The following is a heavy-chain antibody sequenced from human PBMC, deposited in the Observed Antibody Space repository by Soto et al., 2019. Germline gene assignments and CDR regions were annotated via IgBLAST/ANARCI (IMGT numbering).Heavy chain of an antibody. D-gene: IGHD2-2*01. CDR3: ARGYCTSTSCYGVDD. CDR1: VDTFTTYG. Sequence: ASVKVSCKASVDTFTTYGISWVRQAPGQGLEWMGWISGYNDNTKYAQKFQGRVIMTADTSTSTAYLELRTLTSDDTAVYYCARGYCTSTSCYGVDDSGQGTLVIVSS. V-gene: IGHV1-18*01. CDR2: ISGYNDNT. J-gene: IGHJ4*02.